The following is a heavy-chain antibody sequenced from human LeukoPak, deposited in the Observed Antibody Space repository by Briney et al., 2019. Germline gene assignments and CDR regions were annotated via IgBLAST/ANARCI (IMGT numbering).Heavy chain of an antibody. CDR2: IYASGNS. CDR1: GGSISSDTYY. V-gene: IGHV4-61*02. J-gene: IGHJ5*02. CDR3: AGTRRYCSGGSCYKWFDP. Sequence: SETLSLTCTVSGGSISSDTYYWSWIRQPARKGLEWIGRIYASGNSNYNASLKSRVTISIDTSNNQFSLRLSSVIASDTAVYYCAGTRRYCSGGSCYKWFDPWGQGTLVTVSS. D-gene: IGHD2-15*01.